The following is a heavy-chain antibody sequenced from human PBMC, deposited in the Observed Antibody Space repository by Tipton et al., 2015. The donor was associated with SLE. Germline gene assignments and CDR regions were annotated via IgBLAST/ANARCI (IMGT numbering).Heavy chain of an antibody. V-gene: IGHV3-11*04. D-gene: IGHD3-22*01. CDR2: VSSSGSIV. J-gene: IGHJ4*02. Sequence: SLRLSCAASGFTFSDYYMTWIRQAPGKGLEWISYVSSSGSIVHYADSVKGRLTVSRDNAKNSLYLQMNSVRDEDTAAYYCARGGYESSDYYRLPGPYYFDYWGQGTLVTVSS. CDR1: GFTFSDYY. CDR3: ARGGYESSDYYRLPGPYYFDY.